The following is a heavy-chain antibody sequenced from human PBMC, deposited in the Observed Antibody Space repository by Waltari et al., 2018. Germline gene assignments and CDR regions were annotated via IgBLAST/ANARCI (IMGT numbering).Heavy chain of an antibody. Sequence: QVQLQESGPGLVKPSETLSLTCAVSGYSISSGYYWGWIRQPPGKGLEWIASIYHSGTTYNTPSLKSRATISVATAKNQSSLERSSVTAADTAVYYCARMSVTIFGVGGAGYFDYWGQGTQVTVSS. J-gene: IGHJ4*02. CDR3: ARMSVTIFGVGGAGYFDY. D-gene: IGHD3-3*01. V-gene: IGHV4-38-2*01. CDR1: GYSISSGYY. CDR2: IYHSGTT.